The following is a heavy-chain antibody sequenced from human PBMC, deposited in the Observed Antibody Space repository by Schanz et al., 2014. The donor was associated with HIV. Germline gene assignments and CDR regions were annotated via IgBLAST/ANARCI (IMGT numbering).Heavy chain of an antibody. CDR3: ARAAFSSEYYYGMDV. CDR1: GYTFTNYD. J-gene: IGHJ6*02. D-gene: IGHD3-3*02. CDR2: MNPNSGNT. V-gene: IGHV1-8*01. Sequence: QVQLVQSGAEVKKPGASVRVSCKASGYTFTNYDINWVRQATGQGLEWMGWMNPNSGNTGYAQKFQGRVTMTRDTSKSTAYMELSSLRSADSAVYFCARAAFSSEYYYGMDVWGQGTTVTVSS.